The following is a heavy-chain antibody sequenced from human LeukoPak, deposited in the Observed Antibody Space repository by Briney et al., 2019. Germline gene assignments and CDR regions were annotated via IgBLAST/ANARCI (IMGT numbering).Heavy chain of an antibody. CDR2: ISGSGGST. D-gene: IGHD3-10*01. V-gene: IGHV3-23*01. J-gene: IGHJ6*02. CDR1: GFTFSSYA. CDR3: ARVLRFGELFPLYYYYGMDV. Sequence: GGSLRLSCAASGFTFSSYAMNWVRQAPGKGLEWVSVISGSGGSTYYADSVKGRFTISRDNSKNTLYLQMNSLRAEDTAVYYCARVLRFGELFPLYYYYGMDVWGQGTTVTVSS.